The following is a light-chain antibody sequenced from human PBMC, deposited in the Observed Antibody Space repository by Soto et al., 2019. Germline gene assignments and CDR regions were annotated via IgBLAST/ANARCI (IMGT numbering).Light chain of an antibody. CDR2: CAS. CDR1: QSISCT. CDR3: QQFDNWTWT. Sequence: EIRMTQSPATLSVSQGGRATLTCRASQSISCTLAWYQQKPGQAPKLLIYCASTRDTGVPARFSGSGSGTDFTLTISSLQSEDFAIYYCQQFDNWTWTFGQGTKVEIK. V-gene: IGKV3-15*01. J-gene: IGKJ1*01.